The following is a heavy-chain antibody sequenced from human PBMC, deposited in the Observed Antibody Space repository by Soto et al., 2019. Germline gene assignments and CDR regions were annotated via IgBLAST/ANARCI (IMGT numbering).Heavy chain of an antibody. V-gene: IGHV3-30*18. D-gene: IGHD4-4*01. CDR1: GFTFSSYG. Sequence: GGSLRLSCAASGFTFSSYGMHWVRQAPGKGLEWVAVISYDGSNKYYADSVKGRFTISRDNSKNTLYLQMNSLRAEDTAVYYCAKDIRWTTATLQNGMDVWGQGTTVTVSS. J-gene: IGHJ6*02. CDR3: AKDIRWTTATLQNGMDV. CDR2: ISYDGSNK.